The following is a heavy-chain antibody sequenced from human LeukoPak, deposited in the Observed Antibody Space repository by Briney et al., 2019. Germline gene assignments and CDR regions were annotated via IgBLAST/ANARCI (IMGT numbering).Heavy chain of an antibody. J-gene: IGHJ4*02. Sequence: SETLSLTCAVYGGSFSGYYWSWIRQPPGKGPEWIGEINHSGSTNYNPSLKSRVTISVDTSKNQFSLKLSSVTAADTAVYYCARSPGIAVDYWGQGTLVTVSS. D-gene: IGHD6-13*01. V-gene: IGHV4-34*01. CDR2: INHSGST. CDR3: ARSPGIAVDY. CDR1: GGSFSGYY.